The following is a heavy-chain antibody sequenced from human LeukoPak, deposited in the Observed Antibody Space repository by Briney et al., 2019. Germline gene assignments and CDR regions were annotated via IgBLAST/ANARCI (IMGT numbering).Heavy chain of an antibody. CDR1: GITLSNYG. J-gene: IGHJ4*02. CDR3: AKRGVVIRVILVGFHKEAYYFDS. Sequence: QPGGTLRFSRAVSGITLSNYGMSWVRQAPGKGLVWVAGISDSSGRTNYADSVKGRFTISRDNPKNTLYLQMNSLRAEDTAVYFCAKRGVVIRVILVGFHKEAYYFDSWGQGALVTVSS. V-gene: IGHV3-23*01. D-gene: IGHD3-22*01. CDR2: ISDSSGRT.